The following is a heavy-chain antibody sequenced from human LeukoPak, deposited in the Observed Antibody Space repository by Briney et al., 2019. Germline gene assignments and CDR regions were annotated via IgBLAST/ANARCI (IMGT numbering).Heavy chain of an antibody. CDR3: AKRREYCGGDCYAS. Sequence: GGSLRLSCAASGFTFSSYAMSWVRQAPGKGLEWVSSISGSGGTTYYADSVKGRFTISRDNSKNTLSLQMSTLRAGDTAVYYCAKRREYCGGDCYASWGQGTLVTVSS. CDR2: ISGSGGTT. CDR1: GFTFSSYA. V-gene: IGHV3-23*01. J-gene: IGHJ4*02. D-gene: IGHD2-21*01.